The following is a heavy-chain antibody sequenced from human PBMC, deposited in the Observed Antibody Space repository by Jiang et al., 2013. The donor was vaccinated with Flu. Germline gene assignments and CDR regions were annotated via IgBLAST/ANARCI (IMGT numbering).Heavy chain of an antibody. J-gene: IGHJ4*02. Sequence: GPGLVKPSETLSLTCAVSGYSISSGYYWGWIRQPSGKGLEWIGSIYHSGSTYYNPSLKSRVTISVDTSKNQFSLKLSSVTAADTAVYYCARQGSGWYGETDYWGQGTLVTVSS. CDR2: IYHSGST. CDR3: ARQGSGWYGETDY. V-gene: IGHV4-38-2*01. CDR1: GYSISSGYY. D-gene: IGHD6-19*01.